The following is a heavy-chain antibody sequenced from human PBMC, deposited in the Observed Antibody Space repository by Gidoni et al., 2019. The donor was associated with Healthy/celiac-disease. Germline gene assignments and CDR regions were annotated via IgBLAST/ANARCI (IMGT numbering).Heavy chain of an antibody. CDR1: GGSVSSGSYY. Sequence: QVQLQEPGPGLVKPSEPLSLTCTVAGGSVSSGSYYWSWIRQPPGKGLEWIGNIYYSGSTNYNPSLKSRVTISVDASKNQFSLKLSSVSAADTAVYYCAREVGSGWYWYFDLWGRGTLVTVSS. V-gene: IGHV4-61*01. D-gene: IGHD6-19*01. J-gene: IGHJ2*01. CDR2: IYYSGST. CDR3: AREVGSGWYWYFDL.